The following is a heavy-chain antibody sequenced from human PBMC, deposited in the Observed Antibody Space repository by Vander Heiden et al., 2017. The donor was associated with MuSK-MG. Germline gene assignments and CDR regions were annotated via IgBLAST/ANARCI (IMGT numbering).Heavy chain of an antibody. J-gene: IGHJ4*02. V-gene: IGHV3-21*06. CDR2: ISSSSTFI. D-gene: IGHD6-19*01. CDR1: GPTFGSFG. Sequence: EVQLVESGGGLVKPGRSLRPSCTVPGPTFGSFGMNWVRQAPGRGLGWLESISSSSTFISYADSVKGRFTIPRDNAEDALYLQMDRLRAADSALYFCAGEPDSRAWYGNLDYWGQGGLVAVSS. CDR3: AGEPDSRAWYGNLDY.